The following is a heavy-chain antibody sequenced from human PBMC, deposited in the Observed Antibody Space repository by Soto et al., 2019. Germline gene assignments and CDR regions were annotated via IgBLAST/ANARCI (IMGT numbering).Heavy chain of an antibody. CDR2: IYYSGST. J-gene: IGHJ5*02. D-gene: IGHD3-22*01. CDR3: ARSDYYDSSGKPNWFDP. Sequence: SETLSLTCTVSGGSISSYYWSWIRQPPGKGLDWIGYIYYSGSTNYNPSLKSRVTISVDTSKNQFSLKLSSVTAADTAVYYCARSDYYDSSGKPNWFDPWGQGTLVTVSS. V-gene: IGHV4-59*12. CDR1: GGSISSYY.